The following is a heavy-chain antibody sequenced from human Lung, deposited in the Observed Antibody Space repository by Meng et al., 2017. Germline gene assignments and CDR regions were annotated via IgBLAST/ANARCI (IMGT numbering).Heavy chain of an antibody. D-gene: IGHD4-11*01. CDR1: GGPFSDYY. CDR3: ARGPTTMAHDFDY. CDR2: INHSGST. Sequence: LPLWGRGLLTPSETLSLPCVVFGGPFSDYYWSWIRQPPGKGLEWIGEINHSGSTNYNPSLESRATISVDTSQNNLSLKLSSVTAADSAVYYCARGPTTMAHDFDYWGQGTLVTVSS. V-gene: IGHV4-34*01. J-gene: IGHJ4*02.